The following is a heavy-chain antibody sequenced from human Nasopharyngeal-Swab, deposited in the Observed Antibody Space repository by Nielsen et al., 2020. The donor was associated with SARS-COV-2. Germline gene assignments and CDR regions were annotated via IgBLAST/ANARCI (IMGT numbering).Heavy chain of an antibody. V-gene: IGHV3-48*04. CDR2: IRSSSSTK. Sequence: GESLKISCAASGFTFSSYSMNWVRQAPGKGLEWVSYIRSSSSTKYYADSVKGRFTISRDNAKNSLYLQMNSLRSEDTAVYYCARDLRWDSSSFHYYYGMDVWGQGTTVTVSS. CDR1: GFTFSSYS. J-gene: IGHJ6*02. D-gene: IGHD6-6*01. CDR3: ARDLRWDSSSFHYYYGMDV.